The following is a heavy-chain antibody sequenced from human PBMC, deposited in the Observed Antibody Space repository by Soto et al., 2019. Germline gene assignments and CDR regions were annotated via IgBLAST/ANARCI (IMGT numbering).Heavy chain of an antibody. CDR2: IKQDGSEK. Sequence: VQLVESGGGLVQPGGSLRLSCAASGFTFSSYWMSWVRQAPGKGLEWVANIKQDGSEKYYVDSVKGRFTISRDNAKNSLYLQMNSLRAEGTAVYYCARYWRYYDSGVYYYPVDYWGQGTLVTVSS. D-gene: IGHD3-22*01. CDR3: ARYWRYYDSGVYYYPVDY. CDR1: GFTFSSYW. V-gene: IGHV3-7*03. J-gene: IGHJ4*02.